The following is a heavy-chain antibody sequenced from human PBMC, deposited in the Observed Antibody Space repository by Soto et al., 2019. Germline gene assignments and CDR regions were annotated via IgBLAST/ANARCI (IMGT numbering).Heavy chain of an antibody. CDR1: GFTFSSYA. CDR3: AKVVEWVGGVGGVVAAPPDAFDI. J-gene: IGHJ3*02. Sequence: GGSLRLSCAASGFTFSSYAMSWVRQAPGKGLEWVSAISGSGGSTYYADSVKGRFTISRDNSKNTLYLQMNSLRAEDTAVYYCAKVVEWVGGVGGVVAAPPDAFDIWGQGTMVTVSS. CDR2: ISGSGGST. D-gene: IGHD2-15*01. V-gene: IGHV3-23*01.